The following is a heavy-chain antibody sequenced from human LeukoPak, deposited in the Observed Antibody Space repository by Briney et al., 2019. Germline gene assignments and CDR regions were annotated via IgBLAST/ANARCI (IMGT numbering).Heavy chain of an antibody. Sequence: PGGSLRLSCAASGFTFSSFAMSWVRQAPGKGLEWVSAISASGDSTYSADSVKGRFTISRDNSKNTLYLQMNSLRAEDTAVYYCARVPKYCSGGSCPFDYWGQGTLVTVSS. CDR3: ARVPKYCSGGSCPFDY. J-gene: IGHJ4*02. D-gene: IGHD2-15*01. V-gene: IGHV3-23*01. CDR2: ISASGDST. CDR1: GFTFSSFA.